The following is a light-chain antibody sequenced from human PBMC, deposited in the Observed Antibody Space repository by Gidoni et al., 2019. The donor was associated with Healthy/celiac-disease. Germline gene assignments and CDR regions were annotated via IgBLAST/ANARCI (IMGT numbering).Light chain of an antibody. CDR3: MQAIQTSIT. CDR2: LGS. Sequence: IAMSQSPLSLPVTPGEPASISCRSSQSLLHSNGYNYLDWYLQKQGQSPKLLIYLGSNRAAGVHERFSGSGSGKDFTLKIRRVEAEDVGVYYCMQAIQTSITFGQGTRLEIK. V-gene: IGKV2-28*01. CDR1: QSLLHSNGYNY. J-gene: IGKJ5*01.